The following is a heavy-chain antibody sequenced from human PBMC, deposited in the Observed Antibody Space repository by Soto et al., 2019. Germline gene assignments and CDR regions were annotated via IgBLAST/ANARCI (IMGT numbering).Heavy chain of an antibody. Sequence: PSETLSLACPVSGPSISTDYWRWLRRPPGRDLEWFGYVYYSGSTNYNPSLKSRVTISVDTSKNQFSLKLSSVTAADTAVYYCARHLTYCSAGSCYPDFPYYGMDVWGQGTTVTVS. CDR1: GPSISTDY. D-gene: IGHD2-15*01. J-gene: IGHJ6*02. V-gene: IGHV4-59*08. CDR2: VYYSGST. CDR3: ARHLTYCSAGSCYPDFPYYGMDV.